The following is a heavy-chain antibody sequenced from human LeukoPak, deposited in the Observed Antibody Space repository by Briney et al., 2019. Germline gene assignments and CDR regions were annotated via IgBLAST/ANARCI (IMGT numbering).Heavy chain of an antibody. CDR3: ARDRDGYNGVWKYYYYYYMDV. D-gene: IGHD5-24*01. Sequence: GGSLRLSCAASGFTFSDYYMSWIRQAPGKGLEWVSYISSSGSTIYYADSVKGRFTISRDNAKNSLYLQMNSLRAEDTAVYYCARDRDGYNGVWKYYYYYYMDVWGKGTTVTVSS. CDR2: ISSSGSTI. CDR1: GFTFSDYY. J-gene: IGHJ6*03. V-gene: IGHV3-11*04.